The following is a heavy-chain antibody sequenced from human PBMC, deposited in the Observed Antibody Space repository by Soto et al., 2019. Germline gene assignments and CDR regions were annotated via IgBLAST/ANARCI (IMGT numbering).Heavy chain of an antibody. V-gene: IGHV3-23*01. CDR1: GFTFSSYA. CDR3: ATVRFLEWLPNDAFDI. Sequence: GSLRLSCAASGFTFSSYAMSWVRQAPGKGLEWVSAISGSGGSTYYADSVKGRFTISRDNSKNTLYLQMNSLRAEDTAVYYCATVRFLEWLPNDAFDIWGQGTMVTVSS. J-gene: IGHJ3*02. D-gene: IGHD3-3*01. CDR2: ISGSGGST.